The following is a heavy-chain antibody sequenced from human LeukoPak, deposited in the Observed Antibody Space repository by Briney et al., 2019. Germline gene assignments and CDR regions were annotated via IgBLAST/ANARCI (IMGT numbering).Heavy chain of an antibody. CDR2: KYYSGST. J-gene: IGHJ4*02. V-gene: IGHV4-61*01. D-gene: IGHD5-18*01. Sequence: SETLSLTCDVSGVSINTCCYYWTWIRQPPGKGLEWIGYKYYSGSTRYNSSLRSRLTISLDTSKNQFSPRLTSVTAADTAVYYCARGRSYGFDFDSWGPGTLVVVSS. CDR1: GVSINTCCYY. CDR3: ARGRSYGFDFDS.